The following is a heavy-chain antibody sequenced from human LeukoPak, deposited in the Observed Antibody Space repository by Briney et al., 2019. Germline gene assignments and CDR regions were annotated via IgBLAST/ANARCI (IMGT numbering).Heavy chain of an antibody. CDR1: GFIFSDYG. Sequence: GGSLRLSCAASGFIFSDYGMSWVRQAPGKGLEWVSSIGRSADSAVYTHSVQGRFSVSRDNSKNTLNLQMNSLRVEDTAVHYCASDKFDDPSCYYFVGGQGALVTVSP. CDR2: IGRSADSA. CDR3: ASDKFDDPSCYYFV. D-gene: IGHD3-22*01. J-gene: IGHJ4*02. V-gene: IGHV3-23*01.